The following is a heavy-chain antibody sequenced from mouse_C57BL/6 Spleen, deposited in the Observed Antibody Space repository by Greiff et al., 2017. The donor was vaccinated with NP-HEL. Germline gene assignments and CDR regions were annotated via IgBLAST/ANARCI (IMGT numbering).Heavy chain of an antibody. V-gene: IGHV1-53*01. Sequence: QVQLQQPGTELVKPGASVKLSCKASGYTFTSYWMHWVKQRPGQGLEWIGNINPRNGGTNYNEKFKSKATLTVDKSSSTAYMQLSSLTSEDSAVYYCARSRWDAYYFDYWGQGTTLTVSS. CDR3: ARSRWDAYYFDY. D-gene: IGHD4-1*01. J-gene: IGHJ2*01. CDR2: INPRNGGT. CDR1: GYTFTSYW.